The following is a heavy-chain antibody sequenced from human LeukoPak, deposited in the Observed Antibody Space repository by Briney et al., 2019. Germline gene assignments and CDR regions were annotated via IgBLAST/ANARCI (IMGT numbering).Heavy chain of an antibody. Sequence: PGGSLRLSCAASGFTFGTSWMSWFRRAPGTGLQWVAHTSPNGRDTYYVDSVKGRFIISRDNPKNSLYLQMNSLRAEDTAVYYCARAITMVRGVISWFDPWGQGTLVTVSS. CDR2: TSPNGRDT. CDR3: ARAITMVRGVISWFDP. V-gene: IGHV3-7*03. CDR1: GFTFGTSW. J-gene: IGHJ5*02. D-gene: IGHD3-10*01.